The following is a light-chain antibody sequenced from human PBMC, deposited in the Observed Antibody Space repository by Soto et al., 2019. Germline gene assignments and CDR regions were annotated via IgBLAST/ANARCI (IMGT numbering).Light chain of an antibody. Sequence: QSVLTQPPSVSGAPGQRVTISCTGSSSNIGAGNDAHWYQQLPGTAPKVLIYGNSNRPSGVPDRFSGSKSGTTASLAITGLQAEDEAEYYCQSYDNCLSGHVVFGGGTKLTVL. V-gene: IGLV1-40*01. CDR3: QSYDNCLSGHVV. CDR2: GNS. J-gene: IGLJ2*01. CDR1: SSNIGAGND.